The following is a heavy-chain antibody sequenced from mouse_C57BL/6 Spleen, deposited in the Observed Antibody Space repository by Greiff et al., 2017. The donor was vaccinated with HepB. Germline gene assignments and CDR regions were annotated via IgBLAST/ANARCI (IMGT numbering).Heavy chain of an antibody. CDR2: INPGSGGT. V-gene: IGHV1-54*01. Sequence: QVHVKQSGAELVRPGTSVKVSCKASGYAFTNYLIEWVKQRPGQGLEWIGVINPGSGGTNYNEKFKGKATLTADKSSSTAYMQLSSLTSEDSAVYFCARWGPIYYDYDVYAMDYWGQGTSVTVSS. D-gene: IGHD2-4*01. CDR3: ARWGPIYYDYDVYAMDY. CDR1: GYAFTNYL. J-gene: IGHJ4*01.